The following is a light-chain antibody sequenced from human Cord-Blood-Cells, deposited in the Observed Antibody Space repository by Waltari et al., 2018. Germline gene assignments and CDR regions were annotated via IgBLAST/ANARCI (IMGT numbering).Light chain of an antibody. V-gene: IGLV2-23*01. CDR3: CSYAGSSTLV. J-gene: IGLJ3*02. CDR1: RRQVGRYNL. Sequence: QSALTQPASVSGSPGKSTSIPGTGTRRQVGRYNLATWYQQHPGKAPKLMIYEGSKRPSGVSNRFSGSKSGNTASLTISGLQAEDEADYYCCSYAGSSTLVFGGGTKLTVL. CDR2: EGS.